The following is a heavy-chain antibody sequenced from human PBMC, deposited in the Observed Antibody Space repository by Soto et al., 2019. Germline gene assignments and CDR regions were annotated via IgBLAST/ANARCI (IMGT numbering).Heavy chain of an antibody. Sequence: GESLKISGKGSGYNFAGYWIAWVRQMPVKGLVLMGIIYPSDADSRYRPSFQGQVTISADKAISSAYLQWSSLRASDTAMYYCARGGVSTRTFDYCGQGTPVTVSS. CDR2: IYPSDADS. D-gene: IGHD3-3*01. V-gene: IGHV5-51*01. CDR3: ARGGVSTRTFDY. CDR1: GYNFAGYW. J-gene: IGHJ4*02.